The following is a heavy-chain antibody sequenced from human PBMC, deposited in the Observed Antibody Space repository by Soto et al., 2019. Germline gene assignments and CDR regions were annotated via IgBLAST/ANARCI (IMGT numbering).Heavy chain of an antibody. Sequence: EVQLLESGGGLVQPGGSLRLSCAASGFTFSSYAMSWVRQAPGKGLEWVSAISGSGGSTYYADSVKGRFTISRDNSKNTLYLQMNSLRAEDTAVYYCAKDFVRACCSGGSCYLVAAYFQHWGQGTLVTVSS. CDR2: ISGSGGST. V-gene: IGHV3-23*01. D-gene: IGHD2-15*01. J-gene: IGHJ1*01. CDR1: GFTFSSYA. CDR3: AKDFVRACCSGGSCYLVAAYFQH.